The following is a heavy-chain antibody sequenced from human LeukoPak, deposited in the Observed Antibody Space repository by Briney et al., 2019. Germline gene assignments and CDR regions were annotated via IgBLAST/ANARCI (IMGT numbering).Heavy chain of an antibody. J-gene: IGHJ3*02. V-gene: IGHV4-61*02. CDR1: GGSISSGSYY. D-gene: IGHD3-22*01. CDR3: ARVMYYYDSSGYYYVDAFHI. CDR2: IYTSGST. Sequence: PSETLSLTCTVSGGSISSGSYYWSWIRQPAGKGLEWIGRIYTSGSTNYNPSLKSRVTISVDTSKNQFSLKLSSVTAADTAVYYCARVMYYYDSSGYYYVDAFHIWGQGTMVTVSS.